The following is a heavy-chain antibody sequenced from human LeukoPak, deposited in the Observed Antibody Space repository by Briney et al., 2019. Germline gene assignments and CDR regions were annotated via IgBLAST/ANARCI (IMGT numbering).Heavy chain of an antibody. D-gene: IGHD1-26*01. CDR1: GGSISGSY. Sequence: PSETLSLTCTVSGGSISGSYWSWIRQPPGKGLEWIAYIYDGGSTNYNPSLKSRVTISVDTSRNHVTLTLSSVTAADTAMHYCARHEGSTGYYKYWGQGTLVTVSS. CDR3: ARHEGSTGYYKY. CDR2: IYDGGST. J-gene: IGHJ4*02. V-gene: IGHV4-59*08.